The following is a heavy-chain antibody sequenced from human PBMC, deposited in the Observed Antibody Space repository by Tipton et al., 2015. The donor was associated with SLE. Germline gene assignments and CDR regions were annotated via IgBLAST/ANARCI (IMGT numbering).Heavy chain of an antibody. CDR2: LWFDGSKK. V-gene: IGHV3-33*01. CDR1: GFTFSDFA. CDR3: VRGRTKDYYYYYMDV. D-gene: IGHD1-7*01. J-gene: IGHJ6*03. Sequence: SLRLSCAASGFTFSDFAMHWVRQRPGKGLEWVAALWFDGSKKFYAVSVKGRFTISRDNFQNTLFLQMNSLRVADTAVYYCVRGRTKDYYYYYMDVWGEGTTVTVSS.